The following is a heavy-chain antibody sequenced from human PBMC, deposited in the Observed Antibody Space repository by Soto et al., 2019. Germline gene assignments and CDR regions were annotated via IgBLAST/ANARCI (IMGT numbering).Heavy chain of an antibody. Sequence: GASVKLSFKASGYTFTGYYMRWLRQARRQGLEWMGWINPNSGGTNYAQKFQGWVTMTRDTSISTAYMELSRLRYDDTAVYYCASSYYYDSSGYYGDAFDIWGQGTMVTVSS. CDR3: ASSYYYDSSGYYGDAFDI. J-gene: IGHJ3*02. D-gene: IGHD3-22*01. CDR2: INPNSGGT. CDR1: GYTFTGYY. V-gene: IGHV1-2*04.